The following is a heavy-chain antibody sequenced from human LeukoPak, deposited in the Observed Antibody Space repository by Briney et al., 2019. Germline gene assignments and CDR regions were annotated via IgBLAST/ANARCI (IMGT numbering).Heavy chain of an antibody. D-gene: IGHD5-18*01. Sequence: GASVKVSCKASGHTFTTYYVHLVRQAPGQGLEWMGVINPSGDGTNYPQRFQGRVTLTRDTSTSTVYMELSSLRSEDTAVYYCVCAEYSYLFWGQGTLVTVSS. CDR2: INPSGDGT. V-gene: IGHV1-46*01. CDR3: VCAEYSYLF. CDR1: GHTFTTYY. J-gene: IGHJ4*02.